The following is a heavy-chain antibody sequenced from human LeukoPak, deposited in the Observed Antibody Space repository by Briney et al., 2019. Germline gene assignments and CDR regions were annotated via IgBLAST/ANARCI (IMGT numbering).Heavy chain of an antibody. CDR1: GGSISSYY. CDR3: ARVDGSWGYFDY. Sequence: SETLSLTCTVSGGSISSYYWSCIRQPPGKGLEWIGYIYYSGSTNYNPSLKSRVTISVDTSKNQFSPKLSSVTAADTAVYYCARVDGSWGYFDYWGQGTLVTVSS. D-gene: IGHD6-13*01. J-gene: IGHJ4*02. V-gene: IGHV4-59*01. CDR2: IYYSGST.